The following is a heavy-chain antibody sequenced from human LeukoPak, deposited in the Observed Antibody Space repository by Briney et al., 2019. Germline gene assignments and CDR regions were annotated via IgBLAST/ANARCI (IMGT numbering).Heavy chain of an antibody. D-gene: IGHD2-8*02. CDR2: IIPILGIA. CDR3: ARDVLLVTTH. CDR1: GGTFSSYA. Sequence: ASVEVSCKASGGTFSSYAISWVRQAPGQGLEWMGRIIPILGIANYAQKFQGRVTITADKSTSTAYMELSSLRSEDTAVYYCARDVLLVTTHWGQGTLVTVSS. V-gene: IGHV1-69*04. J-gene: IGHJ4*02.